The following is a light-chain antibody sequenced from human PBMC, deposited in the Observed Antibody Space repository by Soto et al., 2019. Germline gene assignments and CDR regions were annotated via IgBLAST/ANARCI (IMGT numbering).Light chain of an antibody. V-gene: IGKV3-20*01. Sequence: EIVLTQSPGTLSLSPGERPTLSCRASQSVNSNTLAWYQHKPGQAPRLLISGASSRATGIPDRFSGSGSGTDFSLTIDGLEPEDFAVYYCQQYATSPITFGQGTRLEI. CDR2: GAS. CDR1: QSVNSNT. CDR3: QQYATSPIT. J-gene: IGKJ5*01.